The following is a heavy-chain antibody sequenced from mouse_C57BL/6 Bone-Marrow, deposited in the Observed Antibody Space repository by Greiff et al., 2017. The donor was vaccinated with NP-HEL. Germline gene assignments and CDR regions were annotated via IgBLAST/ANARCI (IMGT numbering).Heavy chain of an antibody. CDR2: IYPRSGNT. V-gene: IGHV1-81*01. J-gene: IGHJ1*03. Sequence: VKLQQSGAELARPGASVKLSCKASGYTFTSYGISWVKQRTGPGLEWIGEIYPRSGNTYYNEKFKGKATLTADKSSSTAYMELRSLTSEDSAVYFCARKGFITTVVRYFDVWGTGTTVTVAS. D-gene: IGHD1-1*01. CDR3: ARKGFITTVVRYFDV. CDR1: GYTFTSYG.